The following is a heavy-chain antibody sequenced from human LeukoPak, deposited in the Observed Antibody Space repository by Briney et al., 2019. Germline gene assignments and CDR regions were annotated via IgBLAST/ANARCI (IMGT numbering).Heavy chain of an antibody. CDR1: GGTFSSYA. J-gene: IGHJ4*02. CDR3: ARDSTSQDSLASDY. V-gene: IGHV1-2*02. D-gene: IGHD2-2*01. CDR2: INPNSGGT. Sequence: ASVKVSCKASGGTFSSYAISWVRQAPGQGLEWMGWINPNSGGTNYAQKFQGRVTMTRDTSISTAYMELSRLRSDDTAVYYCARDSTSQDSLASDYWGQGTLVTVSS.